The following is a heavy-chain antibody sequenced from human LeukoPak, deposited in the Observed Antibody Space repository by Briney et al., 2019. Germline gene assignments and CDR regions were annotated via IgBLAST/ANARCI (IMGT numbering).Heavy chain of an antibody. V-gene: IGHV3-23*01. CDR3: AKRWGSSGFDY. D-gene: IGHD3-16*01. CDR1: GFTFSSYA. J-gene: IGHJ4*02. Sequence: GGSLRLSCAASGFTFSSYAMSWVRQAPGKGLGWVSAISGSGTSTYYADSVKGRFTIFRDNSKNRLYLQMYSLRAEDTAVYYCAKRWGSSGFDYWGQGTLVTVSS. CDR2: ISGSGTST.